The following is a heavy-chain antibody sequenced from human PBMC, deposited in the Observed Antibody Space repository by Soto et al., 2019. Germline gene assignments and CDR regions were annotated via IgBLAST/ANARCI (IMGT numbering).Heavy chain of an antibody. V-gene: IGHV1-69*04. D-gene: IGHD2-15*01. CDR2: SIPILGIA. Sequence: GLDWMGRSIPILGIANYAQKLQGRVTITADKSTSTAYMELSSLRSGDTAVYYCARDLPRYCSGGSCYSPGQHFDYWRQGTLVTVSS. CDR3: ARDLPRYCSGGSCYSPGQHFDY. J-gene: IGHJ4*02.